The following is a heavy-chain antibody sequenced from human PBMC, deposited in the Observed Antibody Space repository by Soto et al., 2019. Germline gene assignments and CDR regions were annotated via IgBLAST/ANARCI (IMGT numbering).Heavy chain of an antibody. CDR3: ARRLYYGSGMQD. CDR1: GYDFSTYW. V-gene: IGHV5-51*01. J-gene: IGHJ4*02. D-gene: IGHD3-10*01. Sequence: GESLKISCKGSGYDFSTYWIAWVRQMPGKGLEWIGIIYPGDSDARYSPSFEGQVTISADKSINTAYLQWSNLRASDSAKYYCARRLYYGSGMQDWGQGTLVTVSS. CDR2: IYPGDSDA.